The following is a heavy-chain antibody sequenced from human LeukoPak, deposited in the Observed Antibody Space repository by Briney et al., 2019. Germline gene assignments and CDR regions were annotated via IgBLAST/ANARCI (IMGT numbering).Heavy chain of an antibody. CDR3: ARDLAAAGTPFFDY. CDR1: GYTFTGYY. D-gene: IGHD6-13*01. Sequence: GASVKVSCKASGYTFTGYYMHWVRHAPGQGLEWMGWFNPNSGGANYAQKFQGRVTMTRDTSISTAYMELSRLRSDDTAVYYCARDLAAAGTPFFDYWGQGTLVTVSS. J-gene: IGHJ4*02. V-gene: IGHV1-2*02. CDR2: FNPNSGGA.